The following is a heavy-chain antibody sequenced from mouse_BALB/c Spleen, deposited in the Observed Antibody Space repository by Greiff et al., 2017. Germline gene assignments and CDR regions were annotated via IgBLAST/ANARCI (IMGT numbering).Heavy chain of an antibody. D-gene: IGHD2-1*01. V-gene: IGHV14-3*02. CDR1: GFNIKDTY. CDR3: ASGAYGRYFDY. CDR2: IDPANGNT. Sequence: VQLQQSGAELVKPGASVKLSCTASGFNIKDTYMHWVKQRPEQGLEWIGRIDPANGNTKYDPKFQGKATITADTSSSTAYMQFNSLTSEDSAVYYCASGAYGRYFDYWGQGTTLTVSS. J-gene: IGHJ2*01.